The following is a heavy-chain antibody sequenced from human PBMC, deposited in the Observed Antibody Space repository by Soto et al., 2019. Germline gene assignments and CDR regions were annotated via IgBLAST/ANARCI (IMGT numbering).Heavy chain of an antibody. CDR3: ARLNITFDF. Sequence: QVKVVESGGGVVQPGTSLRLSCVASGFTFSSYPMHWLRQAPGKGLEWMAVISYDGRNKFYSDSVKGRFTASRDNDKSTVFLQMNSLKIEDTATYYCARLNITFDFWCQGTVVTVSS. V-gene: IGHV3-30*04. CDR1: GFTFSSYP. CDR2: ISYDGRNK. J-gene: IGHJ3*01.